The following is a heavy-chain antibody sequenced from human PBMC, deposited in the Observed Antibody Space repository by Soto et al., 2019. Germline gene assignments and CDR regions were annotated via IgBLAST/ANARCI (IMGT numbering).Heavy chain of an antibody. CDR3: ARGRIAAAGPIFDY. CDR1: GGTFSSYA. D-gene: IGHD6-13*01. CDR2: IIPIFGTA. Sequence: RASVKVSCKASGGTFSSYAISWVRQAPGQGLEWMGGIIPIFGTANYAQKFQGRVTITADESTSTAYMELSSLRSEDTAVYYCARGRIAAAGPIFDYWGQGTLVTVSS. V-gene: IGHV1-69*13. J-gene: IGHJ4*02.